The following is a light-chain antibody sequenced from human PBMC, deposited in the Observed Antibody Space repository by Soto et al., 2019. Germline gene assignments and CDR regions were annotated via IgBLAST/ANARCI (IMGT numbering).Light chain of an antibody. V-gene: IGLV2-14*01. J-gene: IGLJ2*01. Sequence: QPVLTQPASGSGSPGQSITLSCTGTSSDVGGYNYVSWYQQHPGKAPKLMIYDVSNRPSGVSNRFSGSKSGNTASLTISGLQAEDEADYYRSSYTSSSTPVFGGGTQLTVL. CDR2: DVS. CDR3: SSYTSSSTPV. CDR1: SSDVGGYNY.